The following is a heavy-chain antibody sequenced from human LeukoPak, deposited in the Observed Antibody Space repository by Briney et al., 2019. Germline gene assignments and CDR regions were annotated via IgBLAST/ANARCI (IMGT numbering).Heavy chain of an antibody. V-gene: IGHV1-3*01. CDR3: ARVPIVVVPDNWFDP. D-gene: IGHD2-2*01. CDR1: GYTFTSYA. J-gene: IGHJ5*02. Sequence: GASVKVSCKASGYTFTSYAMHWVRQAPGQRLEWMGWINAGNGNTKYSQKFQGRVTITRDTSASTAYMELSSLRSEDTAVYYCARVPIVVVPDNWFDPWGQGTLVTVSS. CDR2: INAGNGNT.